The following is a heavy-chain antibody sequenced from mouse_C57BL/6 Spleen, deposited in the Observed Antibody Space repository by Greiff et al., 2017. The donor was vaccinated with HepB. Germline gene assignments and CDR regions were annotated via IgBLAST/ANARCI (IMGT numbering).Heavy chain of an antibody. CDR2: IYPGDGDT. D-gene: IGHD2-1*01. J-gene: IGHJ2*01. CDR1: GYAFSSYW. CDR3: ARGGLYGNYDFDY. Sequence: VQLQQSGAELVKPGASVKISCKASGYAFSSYWMNWVKQRPGKGLEWIGQIYPGDGDTNYNGKFKGKATLTADKSSSTAYMQLSSLTSEDSAVYFCARGGLYGNYDFDYWGQGTTLTVSS. V-gene: IGHV1-80*01.